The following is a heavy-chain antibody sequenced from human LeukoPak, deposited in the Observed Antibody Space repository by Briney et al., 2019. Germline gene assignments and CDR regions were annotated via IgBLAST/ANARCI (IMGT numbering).Heavy chain of an antibody. D-gene: IGHD1-26*01. CDR1: VFTFSDHY. CDR3: TRVVLVGTTYSYFEY. Sequence: PGGSLRLSCAASVFTFSDHYMDWVPQAPGKGLEWVGRSRKKTNSYTTEYAASVKGRFTIQRHDPNGSLNLQMNSLKAEDTAVYYCTRVVLVGTTYSYFEYWGQGTLVTVFS. V-gene: IGHV3-72*01. CDR2: SRKKTNSYTT. J-gene: IGHJ4*02.